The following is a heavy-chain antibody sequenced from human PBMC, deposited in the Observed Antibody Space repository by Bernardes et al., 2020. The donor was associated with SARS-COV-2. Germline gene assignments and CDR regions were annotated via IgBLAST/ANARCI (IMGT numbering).Heavy chain of an antibody. V-gene: IGHV5-10-1*01. Sequence: GESLQISCMASGYSFNNYWISWVRQMPGKVLEWMGRIDPSDSYTDYSPSFQGHVIISTDKSIATAYLQWSSLKASDTGIYYCVRVPWGYSGSGSYSGYFDSWGQGTLVTVSS. CDR3: VRVPWGYSGSGSYSGYFDS. D-gene: IGHD3-10*01. CDR2: IDPSDSYT. CDR1: GYSFNNYW. J-gene: IGHJ4*02.